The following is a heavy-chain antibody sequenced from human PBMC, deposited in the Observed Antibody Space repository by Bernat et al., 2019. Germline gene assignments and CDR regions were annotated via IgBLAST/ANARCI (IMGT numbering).Heavy chain of an antibody. CDR2: ISYDGSKK. CDR1: GFTFSSYA. Sequence: QVPLVESGGGVVQPGRSLRLSCAASGFTFSSYAMHWVRQGPGKGLEWVAFISYDGSKKYYADSAKGRFTISRDNSKNTLYVQMNSLRAEDTAVYYCAGDGIDCSSTSCYSERSGAFDIWGQGTVVTVSS. V-gene: IGHV3-30*01. CDR3: AGDGIDCSSTSCYSERSGAFDI. D-gene: IGHD2-2*02. J-gene: IGHJ3*02.